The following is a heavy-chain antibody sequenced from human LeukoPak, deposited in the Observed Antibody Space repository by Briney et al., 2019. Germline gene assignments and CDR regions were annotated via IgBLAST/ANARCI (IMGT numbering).Heavy chain of an antibody. CDR2: INHSGSN. D-gene: IGHD3-22*01. Sequence: SETLSLTGAVYGGTCSGFYWSWIRPPPGKGREWIGEINHSGSNNYNPSLKSRVTISVDTSKNQFSLKLSSVTAADTAVYYCARRSGYYYGFDYWGQRTLVTVSS. CDR3: ARRSGYYYGFDY. J-gene: IGHJ4*02. V-gene: IGHV4-34*01. CDR1: GGTCSGFY.